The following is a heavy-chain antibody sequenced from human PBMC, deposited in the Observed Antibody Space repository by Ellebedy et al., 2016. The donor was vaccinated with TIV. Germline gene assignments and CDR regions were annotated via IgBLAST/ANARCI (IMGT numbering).Heavy chain of an antibody. CDR1: GYSISSGYY. V-gene: IGHV4-38-2*02. CDR2: IYRSGST. Sequence: MPSETLSLTCTVSGYSISSGYYWGWIRQPPGKGLEWIGSIYRSGSTYYNPSVKRRVTISVDTSKNQFSLKLSSVTAADKAVYYCARAEAGHSYYLDYWGQGTLVTVSS. CDR3: ARAEAGHSYYLDY. J-gene: IGHJ4*02. D-gene: IGHD6-13*01.